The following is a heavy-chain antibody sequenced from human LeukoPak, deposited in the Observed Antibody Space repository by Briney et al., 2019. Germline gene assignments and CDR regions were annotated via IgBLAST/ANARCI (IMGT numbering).Heavy chain of an antibody. J-gene: IGHJ4*02. CDR1: GFIFNNFG. V-gene: IGHV3-23*01. D-gene: IGHD3-22*01. CDR3: EQGSSGYFVAL. Sequence: GGSLRLSCAASGFIFNNFGLIWVRQAPGKGLEWVSAISNDGGGTNYAEFVKGRFTISRDNSKTTLFLQMHSLRAEDTALYYCEQGSSGYFVALWGQGTLVTVSS. CDR2: ISNDGGGT.